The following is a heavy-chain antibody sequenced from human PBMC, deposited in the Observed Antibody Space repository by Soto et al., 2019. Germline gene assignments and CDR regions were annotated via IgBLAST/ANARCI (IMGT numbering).Heavy chain of an antibody. CDR2: INPSGGST. CDR1: GYTFTSYY. V-gene: IGHV1-46*03. D-gene: IGHD6-19*01. CDR3: ARDYTEPLEVAGTQDDY. J-gene: IGHJ4*02. Sequence: GASVKVSCKASGYTFTSYYMHWVRQAPGQGLEWMGIINPSGGSTSYAQKFQGRVTMTRDTSTSTVYMELSSLRSEDTAVYYCARDYTEPLEVAGTQDDYWGQGTLVTVS.